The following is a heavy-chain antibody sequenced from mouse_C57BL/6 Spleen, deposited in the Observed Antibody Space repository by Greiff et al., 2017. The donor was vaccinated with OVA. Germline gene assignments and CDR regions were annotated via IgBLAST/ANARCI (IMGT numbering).Heavy chain of an antibody. V-gene: IGHV1-26*01. CDR1: GYTFTDYY. CDR3: ATLVADYYAMDY. CDR2: INPNNGGT. D-gene: IGHD1-1*02. J-gene: IGHJ4*01. Sequence: EVQLQQSGPELVKPGASVKISCKASGYTFTDYYMNWVKQSHGKSLEWIGDINPNNGGTSYNQKFKGKATLTVDKSSSTAYMELRSLTSEDSAVYYCATLVADYYAMDYWGQGTSVTVSS.